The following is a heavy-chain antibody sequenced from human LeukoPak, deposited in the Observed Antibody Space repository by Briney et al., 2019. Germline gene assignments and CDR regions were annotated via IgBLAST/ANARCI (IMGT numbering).Heavy chain of an antibody. V-gene: IGHV3-64D*06. CDR2: ISINGGST. Sequence: GGSLRLSCSASGFTFSNSAMHWVRQAPGKGLEYVSAISINGGSTYYADSVKGRFTISRDNSKDTLFLQMSSLRAEDTALYYCVKSGGGPPYWGQGTLVTVSS. CDR1: GFTFSNSA. D-gene: IGHD2-15*01. CDR3: VKSGGGPPY. J-gene: IGHJ4*02.